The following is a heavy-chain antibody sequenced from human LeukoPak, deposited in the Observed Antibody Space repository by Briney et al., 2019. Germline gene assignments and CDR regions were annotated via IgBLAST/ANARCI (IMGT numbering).Heavy chain of an antibody. Sequence: GGSLRLSCAASGFTFSSYEMNWVRQAPGKGLEWVSYISSSGSTIYYADSVKGRFTISRDNAKNSLYLQLNSLRAEDTAVYYCARDASGYDEGGYWGQGTLVTVSS. D-gene: IGHD5-12*01. CDR3: ARDASGYDEGGY. V-gene: IGHV3-48*03. CDR1: GFTFSSYE. J-gene: IGHJ4*02. CDR2: ISSSGSTI.